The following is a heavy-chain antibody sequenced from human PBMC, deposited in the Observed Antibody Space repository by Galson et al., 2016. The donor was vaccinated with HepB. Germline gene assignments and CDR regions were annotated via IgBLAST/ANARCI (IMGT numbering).Heavy chain of an antibody. CDR2: ISWNSGTI. CDR3: AKDSSIFGVVITHSGGGLDV. D-gene: IGHD3-3*01. CDR1: GFTFDDYA. J-gene: IGHJ6*02. Sequence: SLRLSCAASGFTFDDYAMHWVRQAPGKGLEWISGISWNSGTIIYADSVKGRFTISRDNAKNSLYLQMNSLRAEDTALYYCAKDSSIFGVVITHSGGGLDVWAKGPRSPSP. V-gene: IGHV3-9*01.